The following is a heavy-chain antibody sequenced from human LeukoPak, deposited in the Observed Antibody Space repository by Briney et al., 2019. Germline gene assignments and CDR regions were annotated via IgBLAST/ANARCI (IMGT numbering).Heavy chain of an antibody. Sequence: GGSLRLSCAASGLTFSTFAMIWVRQPPGKGLEWVSSIFPSGGEIHYADSVRGRFTISRDNSKSTLSLQMNSLRAEDTAIYYCATYRQVLLPFESWGQGTLVTASS. CDR1: GLTFSTFA. V-gene: IGHV3-23*01. J-gene: IGHJ4*02. D-gene: IGHD2-8*02. CDR3: ATYRQVLLPFES. CDR2: IFPSGGEI.